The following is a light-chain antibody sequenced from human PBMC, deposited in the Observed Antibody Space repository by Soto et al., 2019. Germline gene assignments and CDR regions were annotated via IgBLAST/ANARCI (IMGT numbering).Light chain of an antibody. J-gene: IGKJ4*01. CDR2: LGS. CDR3: MQALQTPVT. Sequence: DLVMTQSPLSLPVTPGEPASISCRSSQSLLHSNGYNYLDWYLQKSGQSPQLLIFLGSNRASGVPDRFSGSGSGTDFTLKISKVEAEDVGVYYCMQALQTPVTFGGGTKVEIK. V-gene: IGKV2-28*01. CDR1: QSLLHSNGYNY.